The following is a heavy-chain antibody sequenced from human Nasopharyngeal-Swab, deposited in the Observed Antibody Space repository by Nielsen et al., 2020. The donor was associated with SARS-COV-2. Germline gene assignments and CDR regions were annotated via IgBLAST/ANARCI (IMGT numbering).Heavy chain of an antibody. CDR1: GYTFTSYG. CDR2: ISAYNGNT. Sequence: ASVKVSCKASGYTFTSYGISWVRQAPGQGLEWMGWISAYNGNTNYAQKLQGRVTMTTDTSTCTAYMELRSLRSDDTAVYYCARYYYGSGSYYEYYMDVWGKGTTVTVSS. D-gene: IGHD3-10*01. CDR3: ARYYYGSGSYYEYYMDV. V-gene: IGHV1-18*01. J-gene: IGHJ6*03.